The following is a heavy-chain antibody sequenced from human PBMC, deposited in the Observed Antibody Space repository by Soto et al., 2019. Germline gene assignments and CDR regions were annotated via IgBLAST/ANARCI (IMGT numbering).Heavy chain of an antibody. J-gene: IGHJ4*02. CDR1: GYTFTSYG. V-gene: IGHV1-18*01. Sequence: ASVKVSCKASGYTFTSYGISWVRQAPGQGLEWKGWISAYNGNTNYAQKLQGRVTMTTDTSTSTAYMELRSLRSDDTAVYYCAREADYDFWSGYYGPFDYWGQGTLVTVSS. CDR2: ISAYNGNT. D-gene: IGHD3-3*01. CDR3: AREADYDFWSGYYGPFDY.